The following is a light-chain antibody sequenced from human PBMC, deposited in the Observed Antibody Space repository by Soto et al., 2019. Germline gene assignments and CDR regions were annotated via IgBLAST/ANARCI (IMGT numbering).Light chain of an antibody. J-gene: IGKJ1*01. Sequence: EIVLTQSPGTLSLSPRERATLSCRASQSVSNAYLAWYQHKVGQSPRLLIYGASNRDPGIPDRFSGSGSGTDFTLTISRLEPEDVDVYYCPKYAASPRTFGQGTQEEV. V-gene: IGKV3-20*01. CDR2: GAS. CDR1: QSVSNAY. CDR3: PKYAASPRT.